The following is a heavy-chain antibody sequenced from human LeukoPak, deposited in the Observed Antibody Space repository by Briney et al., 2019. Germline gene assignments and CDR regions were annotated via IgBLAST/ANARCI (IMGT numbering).Heavy chain of an antibody. Sequence: ASVKVSCKASGYTFTSYGISWVRQAPGQGLEWMGWISAYNGNTNYAQKFQGRVTMTEDTSTDTAYMELSSLRSEDTAVYYCATDKRRRGLDYWGQGTLVTVSS. CDR1: GYTFTSYG. J-gene: IGHJ4*02. V-gene: IGHV1-18*01. CDR2: ISAYNGNT. CDR3: ATDKRRRGLDY.